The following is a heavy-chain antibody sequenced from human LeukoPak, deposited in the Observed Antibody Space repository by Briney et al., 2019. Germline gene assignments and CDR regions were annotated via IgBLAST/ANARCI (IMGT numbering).Heavy chain of an antibody. J-gene: IGHJ4*02. CDR1: GGSFSGYY. D-gene: IGHD6-19*01. Sequence: ASETLSLTCAVYGGSFSGYYWSWIRQPPGKGLEWVGEINHSGSTNYNPSLKSRVTISVDTSKNQFSLRLISVTAADTAVYYCARSTGWSSDLFDYWGQGTLVTVSS. CDR2: INHSGST. CDR3: ARSTGWSSDLFDY. V-gene: IGHV4-34*01.